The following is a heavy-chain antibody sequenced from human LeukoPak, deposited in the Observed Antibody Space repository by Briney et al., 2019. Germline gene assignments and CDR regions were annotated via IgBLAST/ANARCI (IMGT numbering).Heavy chain of an antibody. CDR2: ISGSGGSA. Sequence: PGGSLRLSCAASGFTFSSYGMSWVRQAPGKGLEWVSTISGSGGSAYYADSVKGRFTISRDNSKNTLYLQMNSLRAEDTAVYYCAKQGSGYDNGGYRDYWGQGTLVTVSS. V-gene: IGHV3-23*01. CDR1: GFTFSSYG. J-gene: IGHJ4*02. D-gene: IGHD3-22*01. CDR3: AKQGSGYDNGGYRDY.